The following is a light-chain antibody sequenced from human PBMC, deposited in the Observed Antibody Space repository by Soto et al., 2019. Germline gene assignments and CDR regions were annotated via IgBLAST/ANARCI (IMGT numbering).Light chain of an antibody. CDR2: GAS. Sequence: EIVLTQSPATLSLSPGERATLSRRASQSVSSSYLAWYQQKPGQAPRLLIYGASSRATGIPDRFSGSGSGTDFTLTISRLEPEDFAVYYCQQYAGSRTFGQGTKVDIK. J-gene: IGKJ1*01. CDR3: QQYAGSRT. CDR1: QSVSSSY. V-gene: IGKV3-20*01.